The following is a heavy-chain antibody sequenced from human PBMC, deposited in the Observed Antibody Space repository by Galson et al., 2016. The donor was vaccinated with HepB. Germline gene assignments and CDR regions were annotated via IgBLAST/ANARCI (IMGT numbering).Heavy chain of an antibody. D-gene: IGHD1-14*01. CDR3: ARGVRNPGAEVASFPRSKGDRFDY. Sequence: SLRLSCAATGFTFSSYGMHWVRQAPGKGLEWVGVIWYDESDKYYADSVKGRFTISRDNSKDKMYLQMNSLRADDTAVYYCARGVRNPGAEVASFPRSKGDRFDYWGQGTLVTVSS. CDR1: GFTFSSYG. CDR2: IWYDESDK. V-gene: IGHV3-33*01. J-gene: IGHJ4*02.